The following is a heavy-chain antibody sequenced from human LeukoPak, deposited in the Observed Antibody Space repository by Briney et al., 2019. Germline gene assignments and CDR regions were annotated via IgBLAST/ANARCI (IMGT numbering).Heavy chain of an antibody. J-gene: IGHJ4*02. Sequence: ASVKVSCKASGYTFTSYGIIWVRQAPGQGLEWMGRIIPILGIANYAQKFQGRVTITADKSTSTAYMELSSLRSEDTAVYYCASIAFDYWGQGTLVTVSS. CDR2: IIPILGIA. CDR3: ASIAFDY. V-gene: IGHV1-69*04. D-gene: IGHD2-15*01. CDR1: GYTFTSYG.